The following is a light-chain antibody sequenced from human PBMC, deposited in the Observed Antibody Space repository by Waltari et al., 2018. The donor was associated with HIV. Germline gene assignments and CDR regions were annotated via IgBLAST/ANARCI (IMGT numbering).Light chain of an antibody. Sequence: QSGLTQPPSASGTPGQRLSISCAGNTSNIGSNFVFWYRQIPGAAPPLLVYRNNQRPSGVGDRFSGSRSGASASLVISGLRVEDEADYYCASWDDGLRGHVFGSGTTVSV. CDR2: RNN. CDR1: TSNIGSNF. V-gene: IGLV1-47*01. CDR3: ASWDDGLRGHV. J-gene: IGLJ1*01.